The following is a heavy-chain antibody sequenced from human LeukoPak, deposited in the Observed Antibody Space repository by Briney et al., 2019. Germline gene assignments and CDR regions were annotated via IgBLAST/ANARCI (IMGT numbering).Heavy chain of an antibody. Sequence: GGSLRLSCAASGFTFSSYGMHWVRQAPGKGLEWVANIKQGGSEKNYVDSVKGRFTIARDDAKNSLYLQMNSLRAEDTAVYYCARERYLLDYWGQGTLVTVSS. V-gene: IGHV3-7*01. D-gene: IGHD2-2*02. CDR3: ARERYLLDY. J-gene: IGHJ4*02. CDR1: GFTFSSYG. CDR2: IKQGGSEK.